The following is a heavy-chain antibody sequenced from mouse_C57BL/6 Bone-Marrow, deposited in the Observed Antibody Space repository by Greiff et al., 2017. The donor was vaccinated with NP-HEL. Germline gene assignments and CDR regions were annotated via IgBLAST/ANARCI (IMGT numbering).Heavy chain of an antibody. CDR2: INPNNGGT. V-gene: IGHV1-53*01. D-gene: IGHD3-2*02. CDR1: GYTFTSYW. J-gene: IGHJ2*03. CDR3: ARDSGYACDY. Sequence: QVQLQQPGTDLVKPGASVKLSCKASGYTFTSYWMHWLKQRPGQGLEWIGNINPNNGGTTDNEKFKTKATLTVAKSSSTASMQLSSLTAEDSAVYYCARDSGYACDYGGQGKGLTVSA.